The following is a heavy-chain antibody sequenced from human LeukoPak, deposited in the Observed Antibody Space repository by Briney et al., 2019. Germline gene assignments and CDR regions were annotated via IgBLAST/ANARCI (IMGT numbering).Heavy chain of an antibody. CDR3: ARSPDYYDSLNWFDP. J-gene: IGHJ5*02. D-gene: IGHD3-22*01. V-gene: IGHV4-34*01. CDR2: IYYSGST. Sequence: SETLSLTCAVYGGSFSGYYWSWIRQPPGKGLEWIGSIYYSGSTYYNPSLKSRVTISVDTSKNQFSLKLSSVTAADTAVYYCARSPDYYDSLNWFDPWGQGTLVTVSS. CDR1: GGSFSGYY.